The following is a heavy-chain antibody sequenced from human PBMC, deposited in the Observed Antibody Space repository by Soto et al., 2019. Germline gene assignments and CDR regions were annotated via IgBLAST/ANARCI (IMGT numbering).Heavy chain of an antibody. V-gene: IGHV2-5*02. J-gene: IGHJ4*02. CDR3: ARIFDFWSGYYSSY. Sequence: SGPTLVNHTQTLTLTCTFSGFSLSTSGVAVGWIRQAPRKAPEWLAFIFWDDDKRYSPSLENRLTITKDTSKNQVVLTMTNMDPVDTATYYCARIFDFWSGYYSSYWGRGTLVTVSS. D-gene: IGHD3-3*01. CDR2: IFWDDDK. CDR1: GFSLSTSGVA.